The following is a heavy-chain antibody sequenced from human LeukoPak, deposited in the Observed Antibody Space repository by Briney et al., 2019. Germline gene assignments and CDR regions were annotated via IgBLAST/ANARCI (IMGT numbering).Heavy chain of an antibody. CDR3: ARDRGFEQFVRVNWFDP. CDR2: INPNSGGT. D-gene: IGHD6-6*01. J-gene: IGHJ5*02. V-gene: IGHV1-2*02. CDR1: GYTFTGYY. Sequence: GASVKVSCKASGYTFTGYYMHWVRQAPGQGLEWMGWINPNSGGTNYAQKFQGRVTMTRDTSISTAYMELSRLRSDDTAVYYCARDRGFEQFVRVNWFDPWGQGTLVTVSS.